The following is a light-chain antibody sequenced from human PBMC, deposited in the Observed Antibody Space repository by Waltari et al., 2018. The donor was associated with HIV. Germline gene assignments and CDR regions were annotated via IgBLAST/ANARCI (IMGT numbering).Light chain of an antibody. CDR2: GAS. Sequence: EIVLTQSPATLSVSRGERVTLSCRASQSVTFNLAWYQQRPGQVPRLLIYGASTRATGIPARFSGSGSGTEFTLTISSLQSEDFAIYYCQQYNDWPPLPFGGGTKVEIK. CDR3: QQYNDWPPLP. J-gene: IGKJ4*01. CDR1: QSVTFN. V-gene: IGKV3D-15*01.